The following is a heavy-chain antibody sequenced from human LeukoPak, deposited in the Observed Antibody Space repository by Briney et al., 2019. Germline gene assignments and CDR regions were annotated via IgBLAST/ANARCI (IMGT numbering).Heavy chain of an antibody. CDR3: ARDYFYPMDV. J-gene: IGHJ6*02. CDR1: GFIFSNYA. CDR2: IGGSGGNT. V-gene: IGHV3-23*01. Sequence: GGSLRLSCAASGFIFSNYAMSWVRQAPGRGLEWVSAIGGSGGNTYYADSVKGRFTISRDDSKNTLDLQMNSLRAEDTAVYYCARDYFYPMDVWGQGTTVTVSS.